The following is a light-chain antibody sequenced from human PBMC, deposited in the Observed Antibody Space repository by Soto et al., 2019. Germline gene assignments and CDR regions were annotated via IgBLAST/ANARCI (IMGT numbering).Light chain of an antibody. V-gene: IGKV2-40*01. Sequence: DIVMTQTPLSLPVTPGEPASISCRSSQSLLDSDDGNTYLDWYQQKPGQAPRLLIYRTSNRVTGIPDRFSGSGSGTDFTLTISRLEPEDFAVYFCQHYGNSLWTFGQGTKVDI. J-gene: IGKJ1*01. CDR2: RTS. CDR3: QHYGNSLWT. CDR1: QSLLDSDDGNTY.